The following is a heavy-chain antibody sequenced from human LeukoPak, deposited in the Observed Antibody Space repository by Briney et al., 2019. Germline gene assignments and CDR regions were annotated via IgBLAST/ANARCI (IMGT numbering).Heavy chain of an antibody. CDR3: ARGYSGYDLSFDY. CDR2: IYYSGST. Sequence: SETLSLTCTVSGGSISSYYWSWIRQPPGKGLEWIGYIYYSGSTNYNPSLKSRVTISVDTSKNQFSLKLSSVTAADTAVYYCARGYSGYDLSFDYWGQGTLVTVSS. D-gene: IGHD5-12*01. V-gene: IGHV4-59*01. CDR1: GGSISSYY. J-gene: IGHJ4*02.